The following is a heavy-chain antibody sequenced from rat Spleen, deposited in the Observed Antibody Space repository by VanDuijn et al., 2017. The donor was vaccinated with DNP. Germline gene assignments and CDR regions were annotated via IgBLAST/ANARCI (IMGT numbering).Heavy chain of an antibody. CDR1: GFTFRDFY. Sequence: EVQLVESGGGLVQPGGSLRLSCVASGFTFRDFYMAWVRQAPKKGLEWVASITNGGSSTYYGDSVKGRFTMSRDNAKSTLYLQMNSLRSEDTATYYCARRDGSYYYYAMDAWGQGTSVTVSS. J-gene: IGHJ4*01. CDR2: ITNGGSST. D-gene: IGHD1-12*02. CDR3: ARRDGSYYYYAMDA. V-gene: IGHV5-22*01.